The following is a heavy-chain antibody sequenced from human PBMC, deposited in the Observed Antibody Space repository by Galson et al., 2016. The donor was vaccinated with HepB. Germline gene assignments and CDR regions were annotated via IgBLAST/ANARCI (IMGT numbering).Heavy chain of an antibody. Sequence: SLRLSCAASGFTFSTYAIHWVRQAPGKGLEWVAVISFDRSNKYYADSVRGRFTISRDNSKNTLYLQMNSLRAEDTAVYYCANSLMISTSQGRGSTWGQGTLVTVSS. CDR1: GFTFSTYA. CDR3: ANSLMISTSQGRGST. CDR2: ISFDRSNK. J-gene: IGHJ4*02. D-gene: IGHD3/OR15-3a*01. V-gene: IGHV3-30*04.